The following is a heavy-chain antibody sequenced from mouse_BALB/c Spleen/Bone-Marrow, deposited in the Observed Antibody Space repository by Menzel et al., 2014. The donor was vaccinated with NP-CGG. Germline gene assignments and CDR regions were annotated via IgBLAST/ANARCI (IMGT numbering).Heavy chain of an antibody. CDR2: INPGSGGT. Sequence: QVQLKHSGAELVRPGTSVKVSCKASGYAFTNYLIEWVKQRPGQGLEWIGVINPGSGGTNYNEKFKGKATLTADKSSSTAYMQLSSLTSDDSAVYFCAREGYGYFHYWGQGTTLTVSS. V-gene: IGHV1-54*01. CDR3: AREGYGYFHY. D-gene: IGHD2-10*02. CDR1: GYAFTNYL. J-gene: IGHJ2*01.